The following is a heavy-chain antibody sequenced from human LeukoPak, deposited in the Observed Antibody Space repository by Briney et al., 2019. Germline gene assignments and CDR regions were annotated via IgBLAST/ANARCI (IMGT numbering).Heavy chain of an antibody. J-gene: IGHJ4*02. CDR2: INSDGSST. CDR1: GFTFSSYW. D-gene: IGHD2-15*01. CDR3: ARAVGCSGGSCFFDY. V-gene: IGHV3-74*01. Sequence: PGGSLRLSCAASGFTFSSYWMHWVRQAPGKGLVWVSRINSDGSSTSYADSVKGRFTISRDNAKNSLYLQMNSLRAEDTAVYYCARAVGCSGGSCFFDYWGQGTLVTVSS.